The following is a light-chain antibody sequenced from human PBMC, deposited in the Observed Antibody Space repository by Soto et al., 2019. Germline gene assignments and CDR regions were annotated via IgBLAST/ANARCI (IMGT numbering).Light chain of an antibody. J-gene: IGLJ1*01. CDR3: SSYTSSTTLGV. V-gene: IGLV2-14*01. CDR1: SSDVGGYNY. CDR2: EVN. Sequence: QSALTQPASVSGSPGQSITISCTGTSSDVGGYNYVSWYQQHPGKAPKLMIYEVNNRPSGVSNRFSGSKSGNTASLTISGLQGEDEADYYCSSYTSSTTLGVFGTGTKLTVL.